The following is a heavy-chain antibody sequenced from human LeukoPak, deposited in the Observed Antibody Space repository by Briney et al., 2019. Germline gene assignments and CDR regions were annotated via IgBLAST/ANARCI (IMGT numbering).Heavy chain of an antibody. V-gene: IGHV4-34*01. J-gene: IGHJ6*03. CDR3: ARAFPGGVSRRGYYYYMDV. CDR1: GGSFSGYY. Sequence: SETLSLTCAVYGGSFSGYYWSWIRQPPGKGLEWIGEINHSGSTNYNPSLKSRVTMSVDTSKNQFSLKLSSVTAADTAVYYCARAFPGGVSRRGYYYYMDVWGKGTTVTISS. D-gene: IGHD3-16*01. CDR2: INHSGST.